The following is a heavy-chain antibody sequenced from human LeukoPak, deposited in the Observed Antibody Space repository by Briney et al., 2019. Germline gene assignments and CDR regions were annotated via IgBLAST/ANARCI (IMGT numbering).Heavy chain of an antibody. V-gene: IGHV1-18*01. J-gene: IGHJ4*02. CDR2: ISPYNGDT. Sequence: GASVKVSCKAAGYTFTSYGISWVRQAPGQGLEWMGWISPYNGDTDYAQKLQGRVTMTTDTSTSIAYMDLGSLRSDDTAVYYCARKLYDSSRYGQTYYFDYWGQGTLVTLSS. CDR3: ARKLYDSSRYGQTYYFDY. D-gene: IGHD3-22*01. CDR1: GYTFTSYG.